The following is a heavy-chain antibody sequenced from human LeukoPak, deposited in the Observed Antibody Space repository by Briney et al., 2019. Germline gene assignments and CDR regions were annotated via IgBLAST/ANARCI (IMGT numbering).Heavy chain of an antibody. J-gene: IGHJ4*02. V-gene: IGHV3-30-3*01. CDR2: IYYDGSKK. CDR3: ARGPDGYNSHFDY. Sequence: GESLRLSCVASGFTFSDYAMHWVRQAPGKGLEWVAVIYYDGSKKYYADSVEGRFTISRDNSKNTLYLHMKSLRVEDTAVYYCARGPDGYNSHFDYWGQGTLVTVSS. CDR1: GFTFSDYA. D-gene: IGHD5-24*01.